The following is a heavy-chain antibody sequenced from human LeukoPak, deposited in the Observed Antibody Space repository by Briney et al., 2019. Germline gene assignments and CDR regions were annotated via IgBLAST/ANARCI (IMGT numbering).Heavy chain of an antibody. V-gene: IGHV4-34*01. CDR2: INHSGST. J-gene: IGHJ5*02. CDR1: GGSFSGYY. Sequence: SETLSLTCAVYGGSFSGYYWSWIRQPPGKGLEWIGEINHSGSTNYNPSLKSRVTISLDTSKNQFSLKLSSVTAADTAVYYCARVVAAEVPGWFDPWGQGTLVIVSS. CDR3: ARVVAAEVPGWFDP. D-gene: IGHD6-13*01.